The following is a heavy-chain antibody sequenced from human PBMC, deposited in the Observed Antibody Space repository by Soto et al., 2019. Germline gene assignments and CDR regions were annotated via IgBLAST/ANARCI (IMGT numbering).Heavy chain of an antibody. Sequence: SETMSLTCTVSGGSISSSGDYWGWLRQPPGKGLEWIGNIYYSGSTNYNPSLKSRVTISVDTSKNQFSLKVSSVTAADTAVYYCARRSYYGSGSIFDYWGQGTLVTVSS. CDR1: GGSISSSGDY. CDR2: IYYSGST. V-gene: IGHV4-39*01. J-gene: IGHJ4*02. D-gene: IGHD3-10*01. CDR3: ARRSYYGSGSIFDY.